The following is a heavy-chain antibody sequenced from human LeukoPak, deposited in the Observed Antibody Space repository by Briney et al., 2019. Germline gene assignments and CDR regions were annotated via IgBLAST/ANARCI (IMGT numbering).Heavy chain of an antibody. Sequence: GGSLRLSCAASGCTFSSYAMHWVRQAPGKGLEWVAVISYDGSNKYYADSVKGRFTISRDNSKNTLYLQMNSLRAEDTAVYYCARQRGHYDSSGYRYYFDSWGQGTLVTVSS. CDR1: GCTFSSYA. CDR3: ARQRGHYDSSGYRYYFDS. CDR2: ISYDGSNK. V-gene: IGHV3-30-3*01. D-gene: IGHD3-22*01. J-gene: IGHJ4*02.